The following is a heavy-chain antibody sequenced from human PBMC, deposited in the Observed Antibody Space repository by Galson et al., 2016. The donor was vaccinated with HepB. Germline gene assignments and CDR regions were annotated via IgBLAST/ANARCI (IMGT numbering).Heavy chain of an antibody. CDR1: GFSIGDFP. V-gene: IGHV3-49*03. J-gene: IGHJ4*02. Sequence: SLRLSCAASGFSIGDFPMSWFRHAPGKGLEWVGFINKKAYNGTTEYAESLKGRFTISRDDSKSIAYLNMNSLKTEDTAVYYWTRGRYSRSWFFWGQGTLVTVTA. CDR3: TRGRYSRSWFF. D-gene: IGHD6-13*01. CDR2: INKKAYNGTT.